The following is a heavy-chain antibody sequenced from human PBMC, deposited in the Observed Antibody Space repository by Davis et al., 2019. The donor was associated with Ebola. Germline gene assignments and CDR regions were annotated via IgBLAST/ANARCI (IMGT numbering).Heavy chain of an antibody. CDR2: IYYSGST. Sequence: MPSETLSLTCTVSGGSISSYYWSWIRQPPGKGLEWIGYIYYSGSTNYNPSLKSRVTISVDTSKNQFSLKLSSVTAADTAVYYCARDRGYYYYGMDVWGQGTTVTVSS. J-gene: IGHJ6*02. CDR1: GGSISSYY. D-gene: IGHD3-10*01. CDR3: ARDRGYYYYGMDV. V-gene: IGHV4-59*01.